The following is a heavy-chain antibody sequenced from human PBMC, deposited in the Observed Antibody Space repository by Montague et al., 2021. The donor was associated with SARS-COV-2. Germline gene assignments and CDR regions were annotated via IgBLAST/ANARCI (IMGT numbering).Heavy chain of an antibody. CDR1: GGPLSTYY. CDR3: ARGLDQNTGPDY. J-gene: IGHJ4*02. D-gene: IGHD2/OR15-2a*01. Sequence: SETLSLTCALYGGPLSTYYWNWIRQPPGKGLEWIGEIYHYGHTYYNPSLKSRVTLSVGTSNNQFPLNLTSVTAADTAVYYCARGLDQNTGPDYWGQGILVTVSS. CDR2: IYHYGHT. V-gene: IGHV4-34*01.